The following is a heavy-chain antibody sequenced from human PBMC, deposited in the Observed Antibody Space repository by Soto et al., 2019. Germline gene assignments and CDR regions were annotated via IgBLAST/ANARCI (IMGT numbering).Heavy chain of an antibody. CDR1: GFTFSSYS. J-gene: IGHJ5*02. CDR2: ISSSSSTI. V-gene: IGHV3-48*02. Sequence: EVQLVESGGGLVQPGGSLRLSCAASGFTFSSYSMNWVRQAPGKGLEWVSYISSSSSTIYYADSVKGRFTISRDNAKNSLYLQMNSLRDEDTAVYYCARGPIEWELGLYNWFDPWGQGTLVTVSS. CDR3: ARGPIEWELGLYNWFDP. D-gene: IGHD1-26*01.